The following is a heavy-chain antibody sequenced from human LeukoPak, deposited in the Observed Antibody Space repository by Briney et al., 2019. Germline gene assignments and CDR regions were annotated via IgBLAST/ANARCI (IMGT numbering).Heavy chain of an antibody. D-gene: IGHD2/OR15-2a*01. CDR2: INWSSDTI. CDR3: AKATTFFDAFDI. Sequence: GRSLRLSCAASGFTFDDYAMHWVRHAPGKGLEWVAGINWSSDTIGYADSVRGRFTVSRGNAKNSLVLHMNSLITDDTALYYCAKATTFFDAFDIWGRGTRVTVSS. CDR1: GFTFDDYA. V-gene: IGHV3-9*01. J-gene: IGHJ3*02.